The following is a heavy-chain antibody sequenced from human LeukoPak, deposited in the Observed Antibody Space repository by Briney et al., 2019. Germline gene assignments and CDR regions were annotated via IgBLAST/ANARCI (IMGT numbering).Heavy chain of an antibody. CDR1: GYTLTSYG. D-gene: IGHD2-2*01. J-gene: IGHJ5*02. CDR3: ARDRAYCIRSRCYRDNWLDR. V-gene: IGHV1-18*01. CDR2: ISAYNGNT. Sequence: ASVKVSCKASGYTLTSYGISWVRQAPGQGLEWMGWISAYNGNTRYAQKLQGRVTMTTDSSTSTAYMELRSLRSDDTAVYYCARDRAYCIRSRCYRDNWLDRWGQGTLVSVSS.